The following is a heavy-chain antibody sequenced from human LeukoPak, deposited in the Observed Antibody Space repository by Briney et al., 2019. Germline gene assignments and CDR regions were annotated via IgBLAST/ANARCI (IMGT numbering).Heavy chain of an antibody. Sequence: PSETLSLTCTVSSGSISSSSYYWGWIRQPPGKGLEWIGSIYYSGSTYYNPSLKSRVTISVDTSKNQFSLKLSSVTAADTAVYYCARHCRPCAFDIWGQGTMVTVSS. CDR1: SGSISSSSYY. V-gene: IGHV4-39*01. CDR2: IYYSGST. D-gene: IGHD6-6*01. CDR3: ARHCRPCAFDI. J-gene: IGHJ3*02.